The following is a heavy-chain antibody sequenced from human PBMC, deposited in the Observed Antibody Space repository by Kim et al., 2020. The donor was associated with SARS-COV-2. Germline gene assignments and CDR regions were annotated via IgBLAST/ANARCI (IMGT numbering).Heavy chain of an antibody. J-gene: IGHJ4*02. V-gene: IGHV4-34*01. D-gene: IGHD3-10*01. Sequence: SETLSLTCAVYGGSFSGYYWSWIRQPPGKGLEWIGEINHSGSTNYNPSLKSRVTISVDTSKNQFSLKLSSVTAADTAVYYCARAPYPRMVRGVIMPFDYWGQGTLVTVSS. CDR2: INHSGST. CDR3: ARAPYPRMVRGVIMPFDY. CDR1: GGSFSGYY.